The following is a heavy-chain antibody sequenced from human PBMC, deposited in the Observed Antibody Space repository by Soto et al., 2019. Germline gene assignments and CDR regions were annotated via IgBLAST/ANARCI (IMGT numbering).Heavy chain of an antibody. CDR3: AKDRLAGNFDY. J-gene: IGHJ4*02. CDR2: TWYDGRTQ. Sequence: PGGSLRLSCAASGFTFSNHAMHWVRQAPGKGLEWVAMTWYDGRTQYYADPVKGRFTISRDNSKNTLYLQMNGLRVEDTAVYYCAKDRLAGNFDYWGQGTQVTVSS. CDR1: GFTFSNHA. V-gene: IGHV3-33*06.